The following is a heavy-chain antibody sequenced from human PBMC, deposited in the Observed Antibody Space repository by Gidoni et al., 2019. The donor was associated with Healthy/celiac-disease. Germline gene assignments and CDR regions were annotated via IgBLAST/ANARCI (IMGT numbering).Heavy chain of an antibody. CDR2: IIPILDTT. V-gene: IGHV1-69*06. Sequence: QVQLVQSGAEVKKPGSSVKVSCKASGGTFSSYAISWVRQAPGQGPECLGGIIPILDTTNYAQKFQGRVSITADKSTSTVYMELRSLRSEDTAVYYCARDQMVGTTPHFQHWGQGTLVTVSP. J-gene: IGHJ1*01. CDR1: GGTFSSYA. D-gene: IGHD1-26*01. CDR3: ARDQMVGTTPHFQH.